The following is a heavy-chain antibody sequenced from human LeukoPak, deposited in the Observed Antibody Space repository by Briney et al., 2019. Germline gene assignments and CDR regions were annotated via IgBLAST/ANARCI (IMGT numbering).Heavy chain of an antibody. CDR3: ATANRGYYYGMDV. D-gene: IGHD1-14*01. CDR1: GGSMSNIYY. J-gene: IGHJ6*02. V-gene: IGHV4-39*07. CDR2: IYYSGST. Sequence: SETLSLTCNVSGGSMSNIYYWGWIRQPPGKGLEWIGSIYYSGSTYYNPSLKSRVTISVDTSKNQFSLKLSSVTAADTAVYYCATANRGYYYGMDVWGQGTTVTVSS.